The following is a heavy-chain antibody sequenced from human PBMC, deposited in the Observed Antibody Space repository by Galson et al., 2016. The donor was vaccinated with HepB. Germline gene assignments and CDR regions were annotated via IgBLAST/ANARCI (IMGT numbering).Heavy chain of an antibody. CDR1: GFTFSSYA. V-gene: IGHV3-23*01. CDR3: ARVGPSGYFFDY. J-gene: IGHJ4*02. D-gene: IGHD3-22*01. Sequence: SLRLSCAASGFTFSSYAMSWVRQAPGKGLEWISSISGSGQNTYYRDSVEGRFTSSRDNSTNTLYLQMNSLRAEDTATYFCARVGPSGYFFDYWGQGAPVTASS. CDR2: ISGSGQNT.